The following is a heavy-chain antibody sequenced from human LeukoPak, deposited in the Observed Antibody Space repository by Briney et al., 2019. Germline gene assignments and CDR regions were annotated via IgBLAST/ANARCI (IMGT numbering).Heavy chain of an antibody. D-gene: IGHD1-26*01. CDR2: LGIAGDT. V-gene: IGHV3-13*01. CDR1: GFTVSSYA. CDR3: ARQKQSHGNFDY. J-gene: IGHJ4*02. Sequence: GGSLRLSCAASGFTVSSYAMHWVRQPIGKGLEWVSALGIAGDTFYPGSVKGRFTISRENAKNSLYLQMNSLRAEDTAMYYCARQKQSHGNFDYWGRGTPVTVSS.